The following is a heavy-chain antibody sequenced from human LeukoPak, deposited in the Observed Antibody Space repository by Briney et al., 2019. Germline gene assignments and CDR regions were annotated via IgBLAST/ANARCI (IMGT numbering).Heavy chain of an antibody. D-gene: IGHD2-15*01. Sequence: GGSLRLSCAASGFTFDDYAMHWVRQAPGKGLEWVSGISWNSGSIGYADSVKGRFTISRDNAKNSLYLQMNSLRAEDTALYYCAKDIGYCSGGSCYYYYYGMDVWGQGTTVTVSS. CDR3: AKDIGYCSGGSCYYYYYGMDV. CDR1: GFTFDDYA. CDR2: ISWNSGSI. V-gene: IGHV3-9*01. J-gene: IGHJ6*02.